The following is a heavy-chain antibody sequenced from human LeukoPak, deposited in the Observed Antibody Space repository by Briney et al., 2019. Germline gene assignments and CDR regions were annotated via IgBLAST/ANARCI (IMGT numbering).Heavy chain of an antibody. J-gene: IGHJ5*02. V-gene: IGHV1-8*01. CDR2: MNPNSGNT. D-gene: IGHD3-9*01. CDR1: GYTFTSYD. CDR3: ARGYYDILTGYHNWFDP. Sequence: ASVKVSCKASGYTFTSYDINWVRQATGQGLEWMGWMNPNSGNTGYAQKFQGRVTMTRNTSISTAYMELSSLRSEDTAVYYCARGYYDILTGYHNWFDPWGQGTLVTVSS.